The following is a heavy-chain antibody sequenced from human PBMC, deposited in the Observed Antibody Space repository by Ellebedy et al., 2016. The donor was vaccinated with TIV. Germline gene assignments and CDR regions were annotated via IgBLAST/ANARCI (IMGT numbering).Heavy chain of an antibody. CDR2: IIPIFGTA. V-gene: IGHV1-69*13. Sequence: AASVKVSCKASGGTFSSYAISWVRQAPGQGLDWMGGIIPIFGTASYAQKLQGRVAINADESTSTAYLELSGLRSEDTAVYYCARTPLNLRIETDYFDYWGQGTLVTVSS. J-gene: IGHJ4*02. CDR1: GGTFSSYA. D-gene: IGHD2/OR15-2a*01. CDR3: ARTPLNLRIETDYFDY.